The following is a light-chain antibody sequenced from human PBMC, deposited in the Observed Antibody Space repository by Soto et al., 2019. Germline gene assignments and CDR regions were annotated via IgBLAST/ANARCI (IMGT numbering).Light chain of an antibody. J-gene: IGKJ2*01. Sequence: EIVLTQSPGTLSLSPGERATLSCRASQSVSSSYLAWYQQKPGQAPRLLIYGASSRATGIPDRFSGSGSGTDFTLTSSRLEPEDFAVYYCQQYGMYTFGQGTKLEIK. CDR1: QSVSSSY. CDR2: GAS. V-gene: IGKV3-20*01. CDR3: QQYGMYT.